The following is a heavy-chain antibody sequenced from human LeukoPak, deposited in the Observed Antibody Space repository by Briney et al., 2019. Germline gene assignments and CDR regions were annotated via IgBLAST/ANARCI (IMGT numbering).Heavy chain of an antibody. Sequence: GGFLRRSCAASGFTFSSYAMHWVRQAPGKGLEWVAVISYDGSNKYYADSVKGRFTISRDNSKNTLYLQMNSLRAEDTAVYYCARGVVVTAYSYFQHWGQGTLVTVSS. J-gene: IGHJ1*01. D-gene: IGHD2-21*02. CDR3: ARGVVVTAYSYFQH. CDR2: ISYDGSNK. CDR1: GFTFSSYA. V-gene: IGHV3-30-3*01.